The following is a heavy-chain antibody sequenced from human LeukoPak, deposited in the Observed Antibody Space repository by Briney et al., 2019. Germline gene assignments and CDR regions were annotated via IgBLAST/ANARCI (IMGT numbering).Heavy chain of an antibody. CDR3: AWVYYDIVSVYHTGPDY. J-gene: IGHJ4*02. CDR2: IWFDGSNK. D-gene: IGHD3-9*01. CDR1: GFTVSSYG. V-gene: IGHV3-33*01. Sequence: GGSLRLSCAAPGFTVSSYGMHWVRQAPGKWLEWVAVIWFDGSNKYYADSVKGRFTISRDNSKNTLYLQVNSMRAEDSAVYYCAWVYYDIVSVYHTGPDYWGQGTLVTVSS.